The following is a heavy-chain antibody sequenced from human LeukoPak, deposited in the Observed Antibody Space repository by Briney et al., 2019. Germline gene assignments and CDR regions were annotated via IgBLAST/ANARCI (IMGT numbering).Heavy chain of an antibody. J-gene: IGHJ4*02. CDR1: EFSVGSNY. CDR3: FWESGY. V-gene: IGHV3-66*01. D-gene: IGHD3-10*01. Sequence: GGSLRLSCAASEFSVGSNYMTWVRQAPGKGLEWVSLIYSGGSTYYADSVKGRFTISRDNSKNTLYLQMNSLRAEDTAVYYCFWESGYWGQGTLVTVSS. CDR2: IYSGGST.